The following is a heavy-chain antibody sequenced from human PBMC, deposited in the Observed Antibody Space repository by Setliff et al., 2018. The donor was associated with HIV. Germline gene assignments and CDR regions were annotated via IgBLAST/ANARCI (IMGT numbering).Heavy chain of an antibody. J-gene: IGHJ3*01. Sequence: ASVNVSCKAIGYMIPGYKMSWVRQAPGQGLERIGRISPDNGAAEYAPKFQGRVRMTLDTSISTAYLEIPRLTSDDAAVYYCARPRVFDSFDVWGQGTLVTVSS. CDR3: ARPRVFDSFDV. CDR2: ISPDNGAA. V-gene: IGHV1-2*06. CDR1: GYMIPGYK.